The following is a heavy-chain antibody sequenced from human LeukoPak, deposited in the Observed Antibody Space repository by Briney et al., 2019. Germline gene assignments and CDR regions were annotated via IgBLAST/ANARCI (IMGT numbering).Heavy chain of an antibody. D-gene: IGHD1-26*01. J-gene: IGHJ4*02. V-gene: IGHV4-4*07. Sequence: KPSETLSLTCTVSGGSISSYYWSWIRQPAGKGLEWIGRIYTSGSTNYNPSLKSRVTMSVDTSKNQFSLKLSSVTAADTAVYYCAREGVSGSYPYYFDYWGQGTLVTVSS. CDR2: IYTSGST. CDR3: AREGVSGSYPYYFDY. CDR1: GGSISSYY.